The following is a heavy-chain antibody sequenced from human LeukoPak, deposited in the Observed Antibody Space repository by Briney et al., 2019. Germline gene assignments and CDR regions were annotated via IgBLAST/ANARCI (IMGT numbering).Heavy chain of an antibody. V-gene: IGHV4-59*01. D-gene: IGHD3-3*01. J-gene: IGHJ3*02. CDR2: IYYSGST. CDR1: GGSISSYY. Sequence: PSETLSLTCTVSGGSISSYYWSWIRRPPGKGLEWIGYIYYSGSTNYNPSLKSRVTISVDTSKNQFSLKLSSVTAADTAVYYCARVRVVNDDDAFDIWGQGTMVTVSS. CDR3: ARVRVVNDDDAFDI.